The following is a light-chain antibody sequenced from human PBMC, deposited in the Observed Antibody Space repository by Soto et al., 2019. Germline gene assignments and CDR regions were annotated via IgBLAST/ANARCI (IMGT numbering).Light chain of an antibody. V-gene: IGLV2-14*01. CDR3: TSYTSSFTHL. J-gene: IGLJ1*01. CDR1: SSDIGRYNY. CDR2: EVS. Sequence: QSVLTQPASVSGSPGQSITISCTGTSSDIGRYNYVSWYQQHPGKAPKLMIFEVSNRPSGVSNRFSGSKSGNTASLTISGLQTEDEADYYCTSYTSSFTHLFGTGTKLTVL.